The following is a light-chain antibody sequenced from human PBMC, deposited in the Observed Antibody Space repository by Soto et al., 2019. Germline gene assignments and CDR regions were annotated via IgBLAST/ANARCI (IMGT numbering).Light chain of an antibody. CDR2: LNRDGSH. J-gene: IGLJ2*01. CDR3: QTWGTDTYVV. CDR1: SGHSRYA. Sequence: QPVLTQSPSASASLGASVKLTCTLSSGHSRYAIAWHQQQPEKGPRFLMKLNRDGSHTKGDGIPDRFSGSSSGAERYLTISSLRSEDEADYYCQTWGTDTYVVFGGGTKLTVL. V-gene: IGLV4-69*01.